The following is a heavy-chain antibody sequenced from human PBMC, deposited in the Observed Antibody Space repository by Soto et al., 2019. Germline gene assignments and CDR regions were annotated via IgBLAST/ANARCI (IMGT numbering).Heavy chain of an antibody. D-gene: IGHD1-26*01. CDR2: INGRGDTT. Sequence: DVPLLESGGGLVQPGGSLRLSCAASFFTFNNYAMPWVRQAPGKGLEWVSAINGRGDTTYYADSVKGRFTISRDNSKNTVFLQMDSLRAEDSAIYYWSKAGISTVVPGRGHYYMDVWGKGTAVLVS. CDR3: SKAGISTVVPGRGHYYMDV. CDR1: FFTFNNYA. V-gene: IGHV3-23*01. J-gene: IGHJ6*03.